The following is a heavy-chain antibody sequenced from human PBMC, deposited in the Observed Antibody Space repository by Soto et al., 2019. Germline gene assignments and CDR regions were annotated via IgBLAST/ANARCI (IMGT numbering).Heavy chain of an antibody. V-gene: IGHV3-23*01. Sequence: VGSLRLSCTTSTLRFSDHTMSWVRQAPGKGLEWVSDINNSGHYTYYADSVKGRFTISRDNSKNTMFLRMNNLRVEDTAMYYCARRPDAFDIWGQGTMVTVSS. J-gene: IGHJ3*02. CDR2: INNSGHYT. CDR3: ARRPDAFDI. CDR1: TLRFSDHT.